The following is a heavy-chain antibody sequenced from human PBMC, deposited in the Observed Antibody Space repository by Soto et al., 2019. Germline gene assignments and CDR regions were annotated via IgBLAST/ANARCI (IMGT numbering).Heavy chain of an antibody. CDR3: ARDLGYSSSWYGGDAFDI. V-gene: IGHV1-69*13. D-gene: IGHD6-13*01. CDR2: IIPIFGTA. CDR1: GGTFSSYA. J-gene: IGHJ3*02. Sequence: SVKVSCKASGGTFSSYAISWVRQAPGQGLEWMGGIIPIFGTANYAQKFQGRVTITADESTSTAYMELSSLRSEDTAVYYCARDLGYSSSWYGGDAFDIWGQGTMVTVSS.